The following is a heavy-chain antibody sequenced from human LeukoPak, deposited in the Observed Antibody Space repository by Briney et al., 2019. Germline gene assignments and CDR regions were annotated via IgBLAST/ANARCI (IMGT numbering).Heavy chain of an antibody. J-gene: IGHJ4*02. Sequence: GGSLRLSCAASGFTFSSYSMNWVRQAPGEGLEWVSSISSSSSYIYYADSVKGRFTISRDNAKNSLYLQMNSLRAEDTAVYYCTSDFWSGYSFDYGRQGTLVTVSS. CDR2: ISSSSSYI. CDR3: TSDFWSGYSFDY. D-gene: IGHD3-3*01. V-gene: IGHV3-21*01. CDR1: GFTFSSYS.